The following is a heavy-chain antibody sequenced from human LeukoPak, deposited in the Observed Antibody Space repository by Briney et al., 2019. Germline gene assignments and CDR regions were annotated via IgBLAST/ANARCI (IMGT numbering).Heavy chain of an antibody. J-gene: IGHJ4*02. Sequence: SETLSLTCAVYGGSLSGYYWSWIRQPPGKGLEWIGEINHSGSTNYNPSLKSRVTISVDTSKNQFSLKLSSVTAADTAVYYCARRRQKMATYGPIDYWGQGTLVTVSS. CDR3: ARRRQKMATYGPIDY. CDR2: INHSGST. CDR1: GGSLSGYY. V-gene: IGHV4-34*01. D-gene: IGHD5-24*01.